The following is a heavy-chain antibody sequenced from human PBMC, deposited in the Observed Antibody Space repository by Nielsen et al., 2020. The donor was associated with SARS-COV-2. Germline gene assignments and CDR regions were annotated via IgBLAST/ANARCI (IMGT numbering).Heavy chain of an antibody. CDR1: GGSISSYY. Sequence: SETLSLTCTVSGGSISSYYWSWIRQPPGKGLEWIGYIYYSGSTYYNPSLKSRVTISVDTSKNQFSLKLSSVTAADTAVYYCARPKYPLGAARKEYFQHWGQGTLVTVSS. CDR3: ARPKYPLGAARKEYFQH. V-gene: IGHV4-59*12. J-gene: IGHJ1*01. CDR2: IYYSGST. D-gene: IGHD6-6*01.